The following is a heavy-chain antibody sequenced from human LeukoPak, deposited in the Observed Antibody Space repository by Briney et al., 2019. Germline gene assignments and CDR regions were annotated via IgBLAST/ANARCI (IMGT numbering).Heavy chain of an antibody. CDR2: ISYDGSNK. CDR1: GFTFSSYG. Sequence: GGSLRLSCAASGFTFSSYGMHWVRQAPGKGLEWVAVISYDGSNKYYADSVKGRFTISRDNSKNTLYLQMNSLRAEDTAVYYCAKDLGGSSGWYSGIFDYWGQGTLVTVSS. D-gene: IGHD6-19*01. J-gene: IGHJ4*02. V-gene: IGHV3-30*18. CDR3: AKDLGGSSGWYSGIFDY.